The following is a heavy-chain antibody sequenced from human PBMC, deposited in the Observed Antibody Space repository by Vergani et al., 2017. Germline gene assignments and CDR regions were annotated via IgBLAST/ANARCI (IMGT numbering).Heavy chain of an antibody. CDR1: GGSFTSYH. D-gene: IGHD4-11*01. Sequence: QVQLQQWGGGLLTPSETLSLTCVVNGGSFTSYHWTWIRQSPGEGLEWVGDIDHTGRPDYNPSLKSRLTMSVDKSRNQFSLTLNSVTATDTAIYFCSRVNTETNGHLYYYYYMDVWGQGTAVTV. V-gene: IGHV4-34*01. J-gene: IGHJ6*03. CDR2: IDHTGRP. CDR3: SRVNTETNGHLYYYYYMDV.